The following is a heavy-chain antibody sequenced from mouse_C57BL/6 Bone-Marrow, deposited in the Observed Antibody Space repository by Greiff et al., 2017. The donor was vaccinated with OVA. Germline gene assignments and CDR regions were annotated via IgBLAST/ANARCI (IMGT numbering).Heavy chain of an antibody. Sequence: VQLQQPGAELVKPGASVKLSCKASGYTFTSYWMHWVKQRPGQGLEWIGMIHPNSGSTNYNEKFKSKATLTVDKSSSPAYMQLSSLTSEDSAVDDCARWKIYSLLAYWGQGTLVTVSA. J-gene: IGHJ3*01. CDR3: ARWKIYSLLAY. D-gene: IGHD2-1*01. CDR1: GYTFTSYW. CDR2: IHPNSGST. V-gene: IGHV1-64*01.